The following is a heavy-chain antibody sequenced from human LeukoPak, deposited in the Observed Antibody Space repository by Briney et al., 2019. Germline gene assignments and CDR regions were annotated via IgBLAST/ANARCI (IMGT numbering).Heavy chain of an antibody. J-gene: IGHJ3*02. CDR1: GYTVSDYQ. V-gene: IGHV1-24*01. CDR2: FDPEDGET. CDR3: ATPAYSSSAFDI. D-gene: IGHD6-13*01. Sequence: ASVKVSCKASGYTVSDYQMHWVRQAPGKGLEWMGGFDPEDGETIYAQKFQGRVTMTEDTSTDTAYMELSSLRSEDTAVYYCATPAYSSSAFDIWGQGTMVTVSS.